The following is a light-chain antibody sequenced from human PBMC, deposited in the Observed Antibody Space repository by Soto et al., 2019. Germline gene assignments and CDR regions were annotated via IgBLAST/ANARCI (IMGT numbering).Light chain of an antibody. CDR3: QQYNTWPRT. CDR2: GAS. V-gene: IGKV3-15*01. CDR1: QSVSSN. J-gene: IGKJ1*01. Sequence: EIVMTQSPATLSVSPGERATLSYRASQSVSSNLAWYQQKPGQAPRLLIYGASTRATGIPARFSGSGSGTEFTLTISSLQSEDFAVYYCQQYNTWPRTFGQGTKVEIK.